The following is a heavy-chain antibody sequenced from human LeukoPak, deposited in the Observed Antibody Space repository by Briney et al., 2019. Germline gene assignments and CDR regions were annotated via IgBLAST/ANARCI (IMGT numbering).Heavy chain of an antibody. J-gene: IGHJ4*02. V-gene: IGHV1-2*02. CDR2: INPNSGGT. D-gene: IGHD2-2*01. CDR3: ARSYCSSTSCYGFSDY. CDR1: GYTFTGYY. Sequence: ASVKVSCEASGYTFTGYYMHWVRQAPGQGLEWMGWINPNSGGTNYAQKFQGRVTMTRDTSISTAYMELSRLRSDDTAVYYCARSYCSSTSCYGFSDYWGQGTLVTVSS.